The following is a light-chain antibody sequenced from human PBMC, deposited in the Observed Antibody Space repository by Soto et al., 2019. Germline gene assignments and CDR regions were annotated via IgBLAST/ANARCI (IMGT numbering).Light chain of an antibody. CDR2: GAS. CDR3: EQYKNLWC. V-gene: IGKV3-15*01. J-gene: IGKJ5*01. CDR1: QNISNY. Sequence: RAPLSPRARQNISNYLIWYRQNPGQAPRLLLYGASTRATGIPVRFICSGFGTDFTLACGILLSDDSAFYYAEQYKNLWCVGLGTRLEIK.